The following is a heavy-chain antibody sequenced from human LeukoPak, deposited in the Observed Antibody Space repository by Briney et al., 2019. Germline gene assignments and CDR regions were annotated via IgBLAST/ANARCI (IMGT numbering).Heavy chain of an antibody. V-gene: IGHV3-23*01. J-gene: IGHJ3*02. CDR3: AKPPMIVVVIKVGAFDI. CDR1: GFTFSSYA. Sequence: PGGSLRLSCAASGFTFSSYAMSWVRQAPGKGLEWVSAISGSGGSTYYADSVKGRFTISRDNSKNTLYLQMNSLRAEDTAVYYCAKPPMIVVVIKVGAFDIWGQGTMVTVSS. CDR2: ISGSGGST. D-gene: IGHD3-22*01.